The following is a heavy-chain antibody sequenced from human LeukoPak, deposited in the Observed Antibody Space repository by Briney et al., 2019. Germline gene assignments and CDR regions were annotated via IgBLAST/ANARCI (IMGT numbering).Heavy chain of an antibody. CDR1: GGSISSYY. J-gene: IGHJ3*01. D-gene: IGHD2-2*01. V-gene: IGHV4-59*08. Sequence: SETLSLTCTVSGGSISSYYWSWIRQPPGKGLEWIGYIYYSGSTNYNPSLKSRVTISVDTSKNQFSLKLSSVTAADTALYYCAGRGSSSGTFDVWGPGTFVTVSS. CDR3: AGRGSSSGTFDV. CDR2: IYYSGST.